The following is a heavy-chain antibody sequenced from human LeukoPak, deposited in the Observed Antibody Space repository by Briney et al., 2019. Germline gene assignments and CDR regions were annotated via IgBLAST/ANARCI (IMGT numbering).Heavy chain of an antibody. D-gene: IGHD5-18*01. V-gene: IGHV3-49*03. J-gene: IGHJ6*03. CDR1: GFTFGDYA. Sequence: GGSLRLSCTASGFTFGDYAMSWLRQAPGKGLEWVGFIRSKTYSGTTEYAASVKGRFTISRDDSKSIAYLQMNSLKTEDTAVYYCSRDIRMRIQLWIYYYMDVWGKGTTVTISS. CDR3: SRDIRMRIQLWIYYYMDV. CDR2: IRSKTYSGTT.